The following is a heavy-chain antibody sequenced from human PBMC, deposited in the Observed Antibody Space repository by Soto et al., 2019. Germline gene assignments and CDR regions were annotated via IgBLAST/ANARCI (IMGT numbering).Heavy chain of an antibody. CDR3: ARGGWRQIDY. CDR1: GYSISSSNW. Sequence: PSETLSLTCAVSGYSISSSNWWGWIRQPPGKGLEWIGYIYYSGSTNYNPSLKSRVTISVDTSKNQFSLKLSSVTAADTAVYYCARGGWRQIDYWGQGTLVTVSS. D-gene: IGHD3-3*01. CDR2: IYYSGST. V-gene: IGHV4-28*03. J-gene: IGHJ4*02.